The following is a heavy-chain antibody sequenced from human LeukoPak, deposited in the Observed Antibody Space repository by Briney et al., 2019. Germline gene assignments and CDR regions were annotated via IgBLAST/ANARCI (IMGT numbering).Heavy chain of an antibody. Sequence: SETLSLTCTVSGGSISSYYWSWIRQPPGKGLEWIGYIYTSGSTNYNPSLKSRVTISVDTSKNQFSLKLSSVTAADMAVYYCARMVGFVDYWGQGTLVTVSS. J-gene: IGHJ4*02. CDR2: IYTSGST. V-gene: IGHV4-4*09. D-gene: IGHD2-15*01. CDR3: ARMVGFVDY. CDR1: GGSISSYY.